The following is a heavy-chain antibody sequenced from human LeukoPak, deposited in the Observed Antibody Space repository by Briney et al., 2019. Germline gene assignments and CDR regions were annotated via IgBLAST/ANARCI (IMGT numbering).Heavy chain of an antibody. V-gene: IGHV4-4*07. CDR3: ANTAMASYYYYMDV. CDR1: GGSISSYY. D-gene: IGHD5-18*01. CDR2: IYTSGST. J-gene: IGHJ6*03. Sequence: SETLSLTCTVSGGSISSYYWSWIRQPAGKGLEWIGRIYTSGSTNYNPSLKSRVTMSADTSKNQFSLKLSSVTAADTAVYYCANTAMASYYYYMDVWGKGTTVTVSS.